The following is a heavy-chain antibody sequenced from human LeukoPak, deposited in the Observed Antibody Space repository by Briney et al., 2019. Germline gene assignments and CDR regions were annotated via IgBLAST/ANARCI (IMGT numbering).Heavy chain of an antibody. CDR1: GYTFTSYG. J-gene: IGHJ4*02. D-gene: IGHD3-10*01. V-gene: IGHV1-18*04. CDR3: ARDRYYYGSGSYYFLEDY. CDR2: INAYNGNT. Sequence: ASVKVSCKASGYTFTSYGISWVRQAAGQELEWMGWINAYNGNTNYAQKLQGRVTMTTDTSTSTAYMELRSLRSDDTAVYYYARDRYYYGSGSYYFLEDYWGQGTLVTVSS.